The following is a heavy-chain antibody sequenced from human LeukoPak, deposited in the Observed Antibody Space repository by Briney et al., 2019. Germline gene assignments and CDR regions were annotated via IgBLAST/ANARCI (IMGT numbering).Heavy chain of an antibody. V-gene: IGHV4-59*12. J-gene: IGHJ4*02. D-gene: IGHD3-22*01. CDR1: GGSITSYY. CDR2: IYYSGST. CDR3: ATASSGYGYFDY. Sequence: SETLSLTCTVSGGSITSYYWSWIRQPPGKGLEWIGYIYYSGSTNYNPSLKSRVTISVDTSKNQFSLKLSSVTAADTAVYYCATASSGYGYFDYWGQGTLVTVSS.